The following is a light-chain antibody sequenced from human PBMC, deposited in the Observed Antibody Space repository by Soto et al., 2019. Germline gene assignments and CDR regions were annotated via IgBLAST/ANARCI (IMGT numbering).Light chain of an antibody. CDR1: QSVSSNS. Sequence: EIVLTQSPGTLSLSPGERATLSCRASQSVSSNSLAWYQQKPGQAPRLLIYGASSRATGIPDRFSGSGSGRDFTLTVSRLEPEDFAVYYCQHYGSAPPYTFGQGIKLEIK. V-gene: IGKV3-20*01. CDR2: GAS. CDR3: QHYGSAPPYT. J-gene: IGKJ2*01.